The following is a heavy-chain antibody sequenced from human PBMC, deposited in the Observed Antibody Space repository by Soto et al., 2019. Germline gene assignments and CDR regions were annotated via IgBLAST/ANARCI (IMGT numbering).Heavy chain of an antibody. CDR3: ARRTSEVLRGDYLDAFDI. D-gene: IGHD4-17*01. Sequence: QLQLQESGPGLVKPSETLSITCTVSGGSISSSSYYWGWIRKPPGRGLEWIGSIYYSGSTYYNTSLNRRVTISVATSKKQFALKLSSVTAADTAVYDCARRTSEVLRGDYLDAFDIWGQGTMVTVSS. J-gene: IGHJ3*02. V-gene: IGHV4-39*01. CDR2: IYYSGST. CDR1: GGSISSSSYY.